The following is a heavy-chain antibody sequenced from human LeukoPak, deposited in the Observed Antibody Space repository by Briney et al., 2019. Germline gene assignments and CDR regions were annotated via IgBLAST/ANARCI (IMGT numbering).Heavy chain of an antibody. D-gene: IGHD5-18*01. Sequence: GGSLRLSCAASGFTFNIYAMNWVRQAPGKGLEWVAAISGSGVSTSDADSVKGRSTISRDKSKTTLYLQMSSLRAEDTAVYYCAKDHMSSPVTYGYSFDSWGQGTLSPSPQ. V-gene: IGHV3-23*01. CDR1: GFTFNIYA. CDR3: AKDHMSSPVTYGYSFDS. J-gene: IGHJ4*02. CDR2: ISGSGVST.